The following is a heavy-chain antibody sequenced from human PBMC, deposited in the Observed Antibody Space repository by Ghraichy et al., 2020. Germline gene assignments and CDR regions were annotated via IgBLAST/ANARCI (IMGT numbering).Heavy chain of an antibody. J-gene: IGHJ4*02. Sequence: ALRLSCAASGFSISGSHMHWVRQASGKGLEWVGHIRSRVDNYAAAYGASVEGRFTITRDESENKVFLQMHSLKIEDTAVYYCTRQTDSCHDYWGQGTLVTVSS. D-gene: IGHD2-2*01. V-gene: IGHV3-73*01. CDR1: GFSISGSH. CDR2: IRSRVDNYAA. CDR3: TRQTDSCHDY.